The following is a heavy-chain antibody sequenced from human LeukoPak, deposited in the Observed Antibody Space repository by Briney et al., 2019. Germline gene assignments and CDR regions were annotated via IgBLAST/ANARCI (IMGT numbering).Heavy chain of an antibody. CDR3: ASNSPAFDF. J-gene: IGHJ4*02. Sequence: PSETLSLTCAVSGHSISSSWYWGWVRQPPGRGLEWIGSIYHSGSTYYNSSFKSRVTISVDTSKNQFSLKLNSMTAADTAVYYCASNSPAFDFWGQGTLVTVSS. CDR2: IYHSGST. D-gene: IGHD5-18*01. V-gene: IGHV4-38-2*01. CDR1: GHSISSSWY.